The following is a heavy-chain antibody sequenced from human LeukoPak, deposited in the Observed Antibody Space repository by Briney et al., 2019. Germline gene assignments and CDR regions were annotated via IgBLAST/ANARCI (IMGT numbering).Heavy chain of an antibody. V-gene: IGHV1-2*02. CDR3: ARVPGTLAVTGGGFDY. J-gene: IGHJ4*02. D-gene: IGHD6-19*01. CDR1: GYTFTGYY. CDR2: INPNSGGT. Sequence: ASVKVSCKASGYTFTGYYMHWVRQAPGQGLEWMGWINPNSGGTNYAQKFQGRVTMTRDTSISTAYMELRSLRFDDTAVYYCARVPGTLAVTGGGFDYWGQGTLVTVSS.